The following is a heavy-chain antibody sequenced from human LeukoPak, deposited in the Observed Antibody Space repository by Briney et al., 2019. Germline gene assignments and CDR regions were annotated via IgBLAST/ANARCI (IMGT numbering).Heavy chain of an antibody. CDR3: ANFVGATPDAFDI. CDR2: ISGSGGST. V-gene: IGHV3-23*01. J-gene: IGHJ3*02. CDR1: GFTFSSYA. D-gene: IGHD1-26*01. Sequence: GGSLRLSCAASGFTFSSYAMSRVRQAPGKGLEWVSAISGSGGSTYYADSVKGRFTISRDNSKNTLYLQMNSLRAEDTAVYYCANFVGATPDAFDIWGQGTMVTVYS.